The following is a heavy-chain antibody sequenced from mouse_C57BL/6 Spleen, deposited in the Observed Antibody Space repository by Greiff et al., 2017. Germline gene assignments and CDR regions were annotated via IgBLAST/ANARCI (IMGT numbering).Heavy chain of an antibody. CDR3: ARGVYYGDYFDY. Sequence: DVMLVASGGGLVKPGGSLKLSCAASGFTFSDYGMHWVRQAPEKGLEWVAYISSGSSTIYYADTVKGRFTISRDNAKNSLFLQMTRLRSEDTAMYYCARGVYYGDYFDYWGQGTTLTVSS. D-gene: IGHD2-1*01. V-gene: IGHV5-17*01. CDR2: ISSGSSTI. J-gene: IGHJ2*01. CDR1: GFTFSDYG.